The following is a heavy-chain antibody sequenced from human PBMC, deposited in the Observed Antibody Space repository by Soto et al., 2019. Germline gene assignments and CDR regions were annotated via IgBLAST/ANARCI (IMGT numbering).Heavy chain of an antibody. V-gene: IGHV3-23*01. CDR2: ISGSGGST. CDR1: GFTFSSYA. Sequence: PGGSLRLSCAASGFTFSSYAMSWVRQAPGKGLEWVSAISGSGGSTYYADSVKGRFTISRDNSKNTLYLQMNSLRAEDTAVYYCAKNLKRYFDWPLDYWGQGTLVTVSS. CDR3: AKNLKRYFDWPLDY. J-gene: IGHJ4*02. D-gene: IGHD3-9*01.